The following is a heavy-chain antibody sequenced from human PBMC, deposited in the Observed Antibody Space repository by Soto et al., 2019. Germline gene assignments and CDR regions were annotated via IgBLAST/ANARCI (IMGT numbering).Heavy chain of an antibody. V-gene: IGHV1-69*01. CDR2: IIPIFGTA. D-gene: IGHD3-22*01. CDR3: ARTPLLHGGWFDP. Sequence: QVQLVQSGAEVQQPGSSVQVSCKASGGTFSSYAISWVRQAPGQGLEWMGGIIPIFGTANYAQTFQGRVTITADESTSTAYMELSSLRSEDTAVYDCARTPLLHGGWFDPWGQGTLVTVSS. CDR1: GGTFSSYA. J-gene: IGHJ5*02.